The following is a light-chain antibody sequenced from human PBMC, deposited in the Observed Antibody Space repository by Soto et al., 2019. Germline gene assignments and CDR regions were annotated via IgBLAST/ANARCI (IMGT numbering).Light chain of an antibody. CDR3: LQHSDYPYT. CDR2: GTS. J-gene: IGKJ2*01. Sequence: DIQMTQSPFSLSASVGDRVTITCRASQGIGSDLGWYQQKPGNAPQRLFYGTSILQNGVPSRFSGSGSGTYFTLTISNLQPEDFATYYCLQHSDYPYTFGQGTKLEIK. CDR1: QGIGSD. V-gene: IGKV1-17*02.